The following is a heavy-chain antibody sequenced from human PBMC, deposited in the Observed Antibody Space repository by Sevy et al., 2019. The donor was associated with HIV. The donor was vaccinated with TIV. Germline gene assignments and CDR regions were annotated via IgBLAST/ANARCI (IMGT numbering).Heavy chain of an antibody. D-gene: IGHD4-17*01. CDR1: GFTFSSYA. Sequence: GGSLRLSCAASGFTFSSYAMHWVRQAPGKGLEWVAVISYDGSNKYYADSVKGRFTISRDNSKSTLYLQMNSLRAEDTAGYYCARDQHDYGGNLRTGWFDPWGQGTLVTVSS. CDR3: ARDQHDYGGNLRTGWFDP. CDR2: ISYDGSNK. J-gene: IGHJ5*02. V-gene: IGHV3-30-3*01.